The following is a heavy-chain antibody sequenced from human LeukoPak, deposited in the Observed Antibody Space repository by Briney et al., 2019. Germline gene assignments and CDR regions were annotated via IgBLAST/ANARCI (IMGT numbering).Heavy chain of an antibody. CDR2: LSGSGFST. V-gene: IGHV3-23*01. CDR1: GFIFSDYA. D-gene: IGHD3-9*01. J-gene: IGHJ4*02. Sequence: GGSLRLSCAASGFIFSDYAMSWVRQPPEKGLEWVSSLSGSGFSTYYAESAKGRFTISRDNSKNTLYLHINGLRADDTATYYCAKGRTFDILAGYPSFDRWGQGTLVAVSS. CDR3: AKGRTFDILAGYPSFDR.